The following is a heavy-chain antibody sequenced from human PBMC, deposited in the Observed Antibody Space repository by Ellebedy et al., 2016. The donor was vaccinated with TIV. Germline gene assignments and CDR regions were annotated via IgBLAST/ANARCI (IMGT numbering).Heavy chain of an antibody. CDR2: IYTSGST. Sequence: MPSETLSLTCTVSGGSISSYYWSRIRQPAGKGLEWIGRIYTSGSTNYNPSLKSRVTISVDTSKNQFSLKLSSVTAADTAVYYCARAGSLYSSSPDYWGQGTLVTVSS. CDR3: ARAGSLYSSSPDY. V-gene: IGHV4-4*07. CDR1: GGSISSYY. J-gene: IGHJ4*02. D-gene: IGHD6-13*01.